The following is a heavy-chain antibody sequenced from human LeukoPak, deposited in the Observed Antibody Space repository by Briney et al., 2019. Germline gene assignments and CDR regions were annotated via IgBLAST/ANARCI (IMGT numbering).Heavy chain of an antibody. CDR2: ISADGGVT. V-gene: IGHV3-74*01. J-gene: IGHJ5*02. D-gene: IGHD2-15*01. Sequence: GGSLRLSCADSGFTFSRYWMHWVRQTPGKGLVWVSCISADGGVTRYADSVKGRFTISRDNTKSTLYLQMHSLRAEDTAVYYCATAGGDGSRMGFDPWGQGTLVTVSS. CDR1: GFTFSRYW. CDR3: ATAGGDGSRMGFDP.